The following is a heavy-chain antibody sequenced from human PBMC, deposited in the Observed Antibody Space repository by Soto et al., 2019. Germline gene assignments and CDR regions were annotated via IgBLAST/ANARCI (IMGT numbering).Heavy chain of an antibody. J-gene: IGHJ6*02. CDR2: INAGNGNT. Sequence: ASVTVSCGATAYTFTSYAMHWLRQAPGQRLEWMGWINAGNGNTKYSQKFQGRVTITRDTSASTAYMELSSLRSEDTAVYYCASPRSPTTVPTPGYHGMDVWGQGTTVTVSS. CDR1: AYTFTSYA. V-gene: IGHV1-3*01. D-gene: IGHD4-17*01. CDR3: ASPRSPTTVPTPGYHGMDV.